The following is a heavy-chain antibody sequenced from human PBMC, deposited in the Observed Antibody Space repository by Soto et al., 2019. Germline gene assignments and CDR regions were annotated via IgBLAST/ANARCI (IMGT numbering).Heavy chain of an antibody. CDR3: ARGRDYYDSSGYPY. V-gene: IGHV3-53*01. Sequence: PGGSLRLSCAVSGFTVSNNYMSWVRQAPGKGLEGVSVIYSGGYTAYGDSVKGRFTISRDNSKNTLYLQMNSLRADDTAVYYCARGRDYYDSSGYPYWGQGTLVTVSS. D-gene: IGHD3-22*01. CDR1: GFTVSNNY. J-gene: IGHJ4*02. CDR2: IYSGGYT.